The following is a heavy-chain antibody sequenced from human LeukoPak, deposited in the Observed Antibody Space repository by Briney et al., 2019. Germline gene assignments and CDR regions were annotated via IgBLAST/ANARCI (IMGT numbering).Heavy chain of an antibody. J-gene: IGHJ4*02. V-gene: IGHV4-34*01. CDR2: INHSGGT. CDR3: AVDCGGDCYTSDY. D-gene: IGHD2-21*02. Sequence: SETLSLTCAVYGGSFSGYYWSWIRQPPGKGLEWIGEINHSGGTNYNPSLKSRVTISVDTSKNQFSLKLSSVTAADTAVYYCAVDCGGDCYTSDYWGQGTLVTVSS. CDR1: GGSFSGYY.